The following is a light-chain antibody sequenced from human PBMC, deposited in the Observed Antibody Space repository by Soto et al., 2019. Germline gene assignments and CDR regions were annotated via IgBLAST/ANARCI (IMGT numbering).Light chain of an antibody. CDR2: DVS. CDR3: SSYTSSSTRVV. CDR1: SSDVGGYNY. J-gene: IGLJ2*01. V-gene: IGLV2-14*01. Sequence: QAALTQPASVCGSAGQSITISCTGTSSDVGGYNYVSWYQQHPGKAPKLMIYDVSNRPSGVSNRFSGSKSGNTASLTISGLQAEDEADYYCSSYTSSSTRVVFGGGTKLTVL.